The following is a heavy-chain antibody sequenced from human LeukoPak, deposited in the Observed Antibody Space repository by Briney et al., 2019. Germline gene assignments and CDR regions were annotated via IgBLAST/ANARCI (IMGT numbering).Heavy chain of an antibody. CDR2: ISWNSGSI. D-gene: IGHD3-22*01. CDR3: AKDMSYYDSSGYAFDI. CDR1: GFTFDDYA. Sequence: PGGSLRLSCAASGFTFDDYAMHWVRQAPGKGLEWVSGISWNSGSIGYADSVKGRFTISRDNAKNSLYLQMNSLRAEDMALYYCAKDMSYYDSSGYAFDIWGQGTMVTVSS. V-gene: IGHV3-9*03. J-gene: IGHJ3*02.